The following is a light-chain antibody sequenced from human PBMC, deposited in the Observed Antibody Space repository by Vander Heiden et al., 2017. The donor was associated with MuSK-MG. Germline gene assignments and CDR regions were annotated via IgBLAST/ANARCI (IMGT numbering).Light chain of an antibody. V-gene: IGKV1-39*01. CDR3: QQNYVSPPWT. J-gene: IGKJ1*01. CDR1: QSINNY. Sequence: DIQMTQPPSSLPAHVVDRVTTSFRASQSINNYLGWYQQKPEKAPKLLIYAASISQTGVASRFSGSGGGRDFTLTISSRQPEDFAAYYCQQNYVSPPWTFGQGTKVEIK. CDR2: AAS.